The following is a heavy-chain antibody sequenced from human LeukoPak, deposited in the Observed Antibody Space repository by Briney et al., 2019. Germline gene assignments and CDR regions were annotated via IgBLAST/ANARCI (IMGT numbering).Heavy chain of an antibody. Sequence: GESLKISCKGSGYSFTSYWIGWVRQVPGKGLEWMGIIYPGDSDTRYSPSFQGQVTNSADKSISTAYLQWSSLKASDTAMYYCARGYCSSTSCSVGFDYWGQGTLVTVSS. CDR1: GYSFTSYW. CDR3: ARGYCSSTSCSVGFDY. D-gene: IGHD2-2*01. V-gene: IGHV5-51*01. CDR2: IYPGDSDT. J-gene: IGHJ4*02.